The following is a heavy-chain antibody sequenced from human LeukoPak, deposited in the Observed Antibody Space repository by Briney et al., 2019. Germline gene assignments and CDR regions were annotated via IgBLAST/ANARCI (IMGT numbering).Heavy chain of an antibody. CDR1: GGSITYYY. V-gene: IGHV4-59*01. CDR3: ARGGSHYDVFDI. Sequence: PSETLSLTCTVSGGSITYYYWSWIRQPRGKALEWIGYIYYSGSTNYNPSLKSRVTISVDTSKNQFSLKLSSLTAADTAVYYCARGGSHYDVFDIWGQGTMVTVSS. CDR2: IYYSGST. D-gene: IGHD1-26*01. J-gene: IGHJ3*02.